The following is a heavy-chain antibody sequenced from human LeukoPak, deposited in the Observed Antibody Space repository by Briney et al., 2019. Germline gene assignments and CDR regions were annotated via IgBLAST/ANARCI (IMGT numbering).Heavy chain of an antibody. J-gene: IGHJ6*03. D-gene: IGHD3-10*01. V-gene: IGHV3-53*01. CDR1: GFTVSSNY. Sequence: GGSLRLSCAASGFTVSSNYMSWVRQAPGKGLDWVSVIYSGGRTYYADSVKGRFTISRDNSKNTLYLQMNSLRAEDTAVYYCARGNLGVRGSYYVDVWGKGTTVTVSS. CDR3: ARGNLGVRGSYYVDV. CDR2: IYSGGRT.